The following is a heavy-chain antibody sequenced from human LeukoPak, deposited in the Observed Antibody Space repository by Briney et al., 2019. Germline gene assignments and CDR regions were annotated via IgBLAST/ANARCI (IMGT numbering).Heavy chain of an antibody. CDR1: GFTFSSYW. Sequence: GGSLRLSCAASGFTFSSYWMSWVRQAPGKGLEWVANIKQDGSEKYYVDSVKGRFTISRDNAKNSLYLQMNSLRAEDTAVYYCARDHRGTYYYYYMDVWGKGTTVTVSS. CDR3: ARDHRGTYYYYYMDV. CDR2: IKQDGSEK. D-gene: IGHD1-1*01. J-gene: IGHJ6*03. V-gene: IGHV3-7*01.